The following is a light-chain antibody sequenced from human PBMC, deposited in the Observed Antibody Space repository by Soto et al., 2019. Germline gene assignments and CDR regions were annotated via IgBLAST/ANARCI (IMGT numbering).Light chain of an antibody. Sequence: EVVVTQSPGTLSLSPGERATLSCRASQSVTSDYLAWYQQKPGQAPRLLMFRTSSRATGFPARFSGSGSGTEFNLTISSLQSEDFGVYYCQQYNNWPRATFGGGTKVDIK. V-gene: IGKV3-15*01. CDR2: RTS. CDR3: QQYNNWPRAT. CDR1: QSVTSDY. J-gene: IGKJ4*01.